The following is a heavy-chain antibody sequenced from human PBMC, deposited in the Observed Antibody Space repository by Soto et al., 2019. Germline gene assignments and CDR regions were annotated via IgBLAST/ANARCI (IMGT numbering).Heavy chain of an antibody. CDR1: GFTFYNYA. CDR3: VKRGLAGTYPYFDY. CDR2: IGGSGANT. V-gene: IGHV3-23*01. Sequence: GGSLGLSCAASGFTFYNYAMSWVRQAPGKGLEWVSSIGGSGANTYYADSVMGRFTISRDNSKNTIYLQMNSLQAEDTAVYYCVKRGLAGTYPYFDYWGQGTLVTVSS. J-gene: IGHJ4*02. D-gene: IGHD6-19*01.